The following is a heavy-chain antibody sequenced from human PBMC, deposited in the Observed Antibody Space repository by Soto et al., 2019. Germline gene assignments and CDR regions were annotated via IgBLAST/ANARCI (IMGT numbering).Heavy chain of an antibody. D-gene: IGHD6-19*01. CDR3: AKADQQWLARSRPYYFDS. J-gene: IGHJ4*02. CDR2: ISGGGSTA. Sequence: EVQLLESGGGLVQPGRSLRLSCAASGFTFSNYAMNWVRQAPGKGLEWVSGISGGGSTAYYADSVKGRFTISRDNSKNTLYLQMNGLRAEDTAVYFCAKADQQWLARSRPYYFDSWGEGALVIVSS. V-gene: IGHV3-23*01. CDR1: GFTFSNYA.